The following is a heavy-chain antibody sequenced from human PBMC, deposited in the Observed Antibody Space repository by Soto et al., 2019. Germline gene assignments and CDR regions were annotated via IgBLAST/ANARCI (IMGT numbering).Heavy chain of an antibody. V-gene: IGHV1-46*01. J-gene: IGHJ6*02. CDR3: ARERPWEKSQYIVATIFGFKPLYGMDV. CDR2: IYPIGGST. CDR1: GYTFTHYY. D-gene: IGHD5-12*01. Sequence: GTPVKVTCKASGYTFTHYYMHWVRQAPGQGLEWMGIIYPIGGSTRNAQKFQGRVTMTRNTSISTAYMELSSLRSEDTAVYYCARERPWEKSQYIVATIFGFKPLYGMDVWGQGTTVTVSS.